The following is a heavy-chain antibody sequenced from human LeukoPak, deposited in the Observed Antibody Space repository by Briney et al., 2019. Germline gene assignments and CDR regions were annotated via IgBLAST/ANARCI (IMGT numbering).Heavy chain of an antibody. CDR1: GFTFSSYS. V-gene: IGHV3-21*01. Sequence: KPGGSLRLSCAASGFTFSSYSMNWVRQAPGKGLEWVSSISSSSYIYYADSVKGRFTISRDNAKNSLYLQMNSLRAEDTAVYYCARSEYYYYMDVWGKGTTVTVSS. J-gene: IGHJ6*03. CDR3: ARSEYYYYMDV. CDR2: ISSSSYI.